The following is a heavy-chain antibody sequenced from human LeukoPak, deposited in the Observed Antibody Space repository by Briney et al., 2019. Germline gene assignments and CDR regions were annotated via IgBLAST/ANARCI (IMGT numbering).Heavy chain of an antibody. J-gene: IGHJ4*02. V-gene: IGHV4-61*02. CDR3: ARTSSSSLVGGYYFDY. D-gene: IGHD6-13*01. CDR2: ISSSGST. CDR1: GDSISSGDYY. Sequence: PSQTLSLTCTVSGDSISSGDYYWSWIRQPAGKGLEWIGRISSSGSTNYNPSLKSRVTISVDTSKNQFSLKLSSVTAADTAVYYCARTSSSSLVGGYYFDYWGQGTLVTVSS.